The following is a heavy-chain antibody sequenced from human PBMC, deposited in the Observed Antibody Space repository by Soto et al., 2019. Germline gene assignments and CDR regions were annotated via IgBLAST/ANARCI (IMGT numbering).Heavy chain of an antibody. CDR3: ARTTADYGFLSRSVKAPYEGYHGMDV. D-gene: IGHD3-3*01. V-gene: IGHV1-69*01. J-gene: IGHJ6*02. CDR2: IIPIFGTA. Sequence: QVQLVQSGAEVKKPGSSVKVSCKTSGGSFSSYAITWVRQAPGQGLEWMGGIIPIFGTANYAQKFQGRVTINADESTRTAYMELSSLRSEDTAVYYCARTTADYGFLSRSVKAPYEGYHGMDVWGQGTTVTVSS. CDR1: GGSFSSYA.